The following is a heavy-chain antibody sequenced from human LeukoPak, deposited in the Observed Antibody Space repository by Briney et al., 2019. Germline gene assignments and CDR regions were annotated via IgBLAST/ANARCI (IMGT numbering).Heavy chain of an antibody. CDR1: GDSFSSVTDY. J-gene: IGHJ4*02. CDR2: GDYSGGT. V-gene: IGHV4-39*07. Sequence: SETLSLTCTVSGDSFSSVTDYWAWIRQPPGKGLEWIASGDYSGGTYYNPSLESRVAISADMSKNQFSLKLTSVTGADTAVYYCAGERGEEYSSGWYKRNYFDNWGQGIRVTASS. CDR3: AGERGEEYSSGWYKRNYFDN. D-gene: IGHD6-19*01.